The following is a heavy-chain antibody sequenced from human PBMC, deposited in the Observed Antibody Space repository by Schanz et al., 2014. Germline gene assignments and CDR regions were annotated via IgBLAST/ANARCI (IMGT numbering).Heavy chain of an antibody. V-gene: IGHV7-4-1*02. CDR1: GYTFPNYG. CDR2: INTNTGNP. CDR3: ARGGVVVVTAALNWFDP. D-gene: IGHD2-15*01. J-gene: IGHJ5*02. Sequence: QVQLVQSGSELKKPGASVKVSCKASGYTFPNYGINWVRQAPGQGLEWMGWINTNTGNPTYAQGFTGRFVFSLDTSVSTAYLQISSLKAEDTAVYYCARGGVVVVTAALNWFDPWGQGTLVTVSS.